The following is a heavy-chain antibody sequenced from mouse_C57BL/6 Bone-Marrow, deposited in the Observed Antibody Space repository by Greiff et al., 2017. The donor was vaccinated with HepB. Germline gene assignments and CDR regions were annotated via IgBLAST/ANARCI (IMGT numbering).Heavy chain of an antibody. CDR2: INPNYGTT. V-gene: IGHV1-39*01. D-gene: IGHD2-4*01. CDR3: ARGGDYDGFSWFAY. J-gene: IGHJ3*01. CDR1: GYSFTDYN. Sequence: EVKLQESGPELVKPGASVKISCKASGYSFTDYNMNWVKQSNGKSLEWIGVINPNYGTTSYNQKFKGKATLTVDQSSSTAYMQLNSLTSEDSAVYYCARGGDYDGFSWFAYWGQGTLVTVSA.